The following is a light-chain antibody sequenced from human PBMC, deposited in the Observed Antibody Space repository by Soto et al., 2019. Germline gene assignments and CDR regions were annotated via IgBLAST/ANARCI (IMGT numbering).Light chain of an antibody. CDR1: QSINTW. Sequence: DIPMTQSPSSVSASVGDRVTITCRASQSINTWLAWYQQKPGKAPKLLIYAASTLQSGVPSRFSGSGSGTEFTLTISSLQPDDFATYYCQQYNSYSSSTFGQGTKVDIK. CDR3: QQYNSYSSST. CDR2: AAS. J-gene: IGKJ1*01. V-gene: IGKV1-5*01.